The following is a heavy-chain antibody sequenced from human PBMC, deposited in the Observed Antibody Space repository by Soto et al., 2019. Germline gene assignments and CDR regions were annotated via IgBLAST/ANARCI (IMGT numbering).Heavy chain of an antibody. V-gene: IGHV3-21*01. D-gene: IGHD3-22*01. CDR3: ASITMITPGP. Sequence: PGGSLRLSCAASGFTFSSYIMNWVRRAPGKGLEWVSSISSSSSYIYYADSVKGRFTISRDNAKNSLYLQMNSLRAEDTAVYYCASITMITPGPWGQGTLVTVSS. CDR1: GFTFSSYI. CDR2: ISSSSSYI. J-gene: IGHJ5*02.